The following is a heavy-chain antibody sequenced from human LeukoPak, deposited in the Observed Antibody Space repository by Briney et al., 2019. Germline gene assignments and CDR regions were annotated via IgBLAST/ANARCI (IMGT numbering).Heavy chain of an antibody. J-gene: IGHJ3*02. CDR3: ARLDLGITIVQGGDAFDI. CDR1: RHTFTSYD. Sequence: ASVKVSRKPSRHTFTSYDTNWVRQATGQGVERMGWMHPNSGNTGYAQKFQGRVTMTRNSSISTAYMELSSLRSEDTAVYYCARLDLGITIVQGGDAFDIWGQGTMVTVSS. V-gene: IGHV1-8*01. D-gene: IGHD3-10*01. CDR2: MHPNSGNT.